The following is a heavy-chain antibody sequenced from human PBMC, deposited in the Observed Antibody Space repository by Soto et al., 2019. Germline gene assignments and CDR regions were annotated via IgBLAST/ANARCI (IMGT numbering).Heavy chain of an antibody. CDR1: GFTFTSYA. CDR3: ARDPSYYGMDV. V-gene: IGHV1-3*05. CDR2: INAGNGNT. Sequence: QVQLVQSGAEEKKPGASVKVSCKASGFTFTSYAMHWVRQAPGQRLEWMGWINAGNGNTKYSQKFQGRVTITRDTSASTAYMELSSLRSEDTAVYYCARDPSYYGMDVWGQGTTVTVSS. J-gene: IGHJ6*02.